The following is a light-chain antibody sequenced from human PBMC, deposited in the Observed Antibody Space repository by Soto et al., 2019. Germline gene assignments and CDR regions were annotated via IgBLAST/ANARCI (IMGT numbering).Light chain of an antibody. CDR3: QQYDNLPIT. CDR2: DAS. V-gene: IGKV1-33*01. J-gene: IGKJ5*01. Sequence: DIQMTQSPSSLFASVGDRVTITCQATQDINLYLNWYQQKPGKAPNLLIYDASNLEIGVPSRFSGSGSGTHFTFTISSLQTEDIGTYYCQQYDNLPITFGRGTRLEIK. CDR1: QDINLY.